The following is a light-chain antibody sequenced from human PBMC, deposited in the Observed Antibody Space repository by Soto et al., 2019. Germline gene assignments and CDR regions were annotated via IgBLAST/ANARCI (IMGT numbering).Light chain of an antibody. Sequence: DIVMTQSPDSLAVSLGERATINCKSSQSVLYSSNNMNYLAWYQQKPGQPPKLLIYWASTRESGVPDRFSGSGSGTDFTLTISSLQAEDVAVYYCQQYYSTPVTFGQGTKVEIK. CDR3: QQYYSTPVT. CDR2: WAS. V-gene: IGKV4-1*01. CDR1: QSVLYSSNNMNY. J-gene: IGKJ1*01.